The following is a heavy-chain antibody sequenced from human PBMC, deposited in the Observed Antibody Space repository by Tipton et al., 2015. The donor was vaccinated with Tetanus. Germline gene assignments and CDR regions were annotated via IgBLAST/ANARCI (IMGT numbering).Heavy chain of an antibody. J-gene: IGHJ4*02. D-gene: IGHD3-3*01. V-gene: IGHV1-69*06. Sequence: QSGAEVKKPGSSVKVSCKSSGGPFYKHGIDWVRQAPGQGLEWMGSIIPIFGTITYAQKFQGRVTITADKSTNTAHMSLSSLRSEDTAVYYCARVKGGTREYYAIKYWGQGTLVTVSS. CDR3: ARVKGGTREYYAIKY. CDR1: GGPFYKHG. CDR2: IIPIFGTI.